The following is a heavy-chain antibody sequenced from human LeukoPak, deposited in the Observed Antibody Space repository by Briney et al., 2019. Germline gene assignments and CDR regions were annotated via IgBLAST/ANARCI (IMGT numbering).Heavy chain of an antibody. V-gene: IGHV4-59*01. CDR2: IYYSGST. D-gene: IGHD6-19*01. CDR1: GGPISSYY. CDR3: ARVVAVAGTYYYYYMDV. J-gene: IGHJ6*03. Sequence: SETLSLTCTVSGGPISSYYWSWIRQPPGKGLEWIGYIYYSGSTNYNPSLKSRVTISLDTSKNQFSLKLSSATAADTAVYYCARVVAVAGTYYYYYMDVWGKGTTVTVSS.